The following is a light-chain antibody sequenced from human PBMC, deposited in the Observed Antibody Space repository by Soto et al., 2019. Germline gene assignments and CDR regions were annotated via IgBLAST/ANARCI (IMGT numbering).Light chain of an antibody. V-gene: IGKV3-20*01. Sequence: EIVLTQFPGTLSLSPGERATLSCRASQSDSSSYLAWYQQKPGQAPRLLIYGASGRATGIPDRFSGSGSGTDFTLTISRREPEDFAVYYCQQYGSSPPVTFGQGTRLEIK. CDR2: GAS. J-gene: IGKJ5*01. CDR1: QSDSSSY. CDR3: QQYGSSPPVT.